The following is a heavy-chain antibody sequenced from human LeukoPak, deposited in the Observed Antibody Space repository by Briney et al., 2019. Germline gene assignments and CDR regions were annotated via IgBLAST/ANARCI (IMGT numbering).Heavy chain of an antibody. D-gene: IGHD2-2*01. CDR2: ISGSGFST. Sequence: GGSLRLSCAASGFTFTNYAMSWVRQAPGKGLEWVSGISGSGFSTYYADSLKGRFTISRDNSKNTLYLQMNSLRVEDTAVYYCAKDRCSGTSCQFDYWGQGTLVTVSS. CDR3: AKDRCSGTSCQFDY. CDR1: GFTFTNYA. J-gene: IGHJ4*02. V-gene: IGHV3-23*01.